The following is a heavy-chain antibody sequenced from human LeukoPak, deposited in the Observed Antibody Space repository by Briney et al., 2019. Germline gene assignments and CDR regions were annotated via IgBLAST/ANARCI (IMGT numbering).Heavy chain of an antibody. Sequence: SGGSLRLSCTASGFTFCDYAMSWFRQAPGKGLERVGFIRSKVYGGTTEYAASVKGRFTISRDDSKSIAYLQMNSLKTEDTAVYYCTRALATVNYYYYYYMDVWGKGTTFTVSS. V-gene: IGHV3-49*03. CDR3: TRALATVNYYYYYYMDV. D-gene: IGHD5-24*01. CDR1: GFTFCDYA. CDR2: IRSKVYGGTT. J-gene: IGHJ6*03.